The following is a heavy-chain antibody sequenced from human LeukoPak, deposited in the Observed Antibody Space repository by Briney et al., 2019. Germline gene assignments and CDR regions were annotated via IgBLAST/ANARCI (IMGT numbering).Heavy chain of an antibody. V-gene: IGHV3-7*01. CDR1: GFPFTNYW. CDR3: ASRAGKPGNTPWCFDY. J-gene: IGHJ4*02. Sequence: GGSLRLSRAASGFPFTNYWMTWVRQAPGKGPEWVANIRQDGSETNYVDSVRGRFTIARDNTKNSLYLQMTSLRGEDTAVYYCASRAGKPGNTPWCFDYWGQGALVTVSS. CDR2: IRQDGSET. D-gene: IGHD1-7*01.